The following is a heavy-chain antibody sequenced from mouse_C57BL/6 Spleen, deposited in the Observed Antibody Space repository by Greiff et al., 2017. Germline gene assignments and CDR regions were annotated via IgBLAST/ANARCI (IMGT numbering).Heavy chain of an antibody. Sequence: VKLVESGAELVKPGASVKISCKASGYAFSSYWMNWVKQRPGKGLEWIGQIYPGDGDTNSNGKFKGKATLTADKSSSTAYMQLSSLTSEDSAVYFCARSAGSSYGYAMDYWGQGTSVTVSS. D-gene: IGHD1-1*01. CDR3: ARSAGSSYGYAMDY. CDR1: GYAFSSYW. J-gene: IGHJ4*01. V-gene: IGHV1-80*01. CDR2: IYPGDGDT.